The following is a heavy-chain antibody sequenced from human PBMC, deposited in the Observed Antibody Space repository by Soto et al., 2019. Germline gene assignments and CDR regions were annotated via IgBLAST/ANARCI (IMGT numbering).Heavy chain of an antibody. CDR3: ARGRAYYDSSGYYYGDY. Sequence: QVQLQQWGAGLLKPSETLSLPCAVYGGSFSGYYWSWIRQPPGRGLGWIGEINHSGSTNYNPSLKSRVTISVDTSKNQFSLKLSSVTAADTAVYYCARGRAYYDSSGYYYGDYWGQGPLVTVSS. V-gene: IGHV4-34*01. D-gene: IGHD3-22*01. CDR2: INHSGST. J-gene: IGHJ4*02. CDR1: GGSFSGYY.